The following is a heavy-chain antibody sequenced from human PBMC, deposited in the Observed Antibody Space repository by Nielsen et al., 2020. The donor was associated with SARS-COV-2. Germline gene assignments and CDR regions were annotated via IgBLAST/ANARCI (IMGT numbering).Heavy chain of an antibody. V-gene: IGHV3-66*01. D-gene: IGHD6-13*01. CDR2: IYSGGST. J-gene: IGHJ4*01. Sequence: GGSLRLSCAASGFTFSSYGMHWVRQAPGKGLEWVSVIYSGGSTYYADSVKGRFTISRDNSKNTLYLQMNSLRAEDTAVYFCARALFSAAGTLGYWGHGTLVTVSA. CDR3: ARALFSAAGTLGY. CDR1: GFTFSSYG.